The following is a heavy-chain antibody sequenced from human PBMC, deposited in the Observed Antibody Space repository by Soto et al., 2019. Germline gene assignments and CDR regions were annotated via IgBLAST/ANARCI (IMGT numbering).Heavy chain of an antibody. D-gene: IGHD1-26*01. CDR2: ISHDGSHK. J-gene: IGHJ1*01. Sequence: QVQLVESGGGVVQPGRSLRLSCAASGFTFNSFTMHWVRQAPGKGLEWVAVISHDGSHKYTADSVKGRFTISRDDPKNTLYLQMNRLRVQDTAIYYCATWEESYFQDWGQGTLVTVSP. CDR1: GFTFNSFT. V-gene: IGHV3-30*04. CDR3: ATWEESYFQD.